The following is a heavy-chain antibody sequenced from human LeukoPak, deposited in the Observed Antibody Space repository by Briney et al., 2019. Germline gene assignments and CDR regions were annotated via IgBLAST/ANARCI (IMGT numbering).Heavy chain of an antibody. V-gene: IGHV4-39*01. D-gene: IGHD2-21*02. CDR1: GGSISSGDYY. CDR3: ARHKGSWAYCGGDCYSGYFDY. CDR2: NSGSA. Sequence: SQTLSLTCTISGGSISSGDYYWSWIRQPPGKGLEWIGSNSGSAYYNPSLKSRATISVDTSKNQFSLKLGSLTAADTAVYYCARHKGSWAYCGGDCYSGYFDYWGQGTPVTVSS. J-gene: IGHJ4*02.